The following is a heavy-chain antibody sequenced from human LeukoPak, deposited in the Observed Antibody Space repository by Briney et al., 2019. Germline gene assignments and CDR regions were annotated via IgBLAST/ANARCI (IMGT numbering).Heavy chain of an antibody. D-gene: IGHD2-15*01. J-gene: IGHJ4*02. Sequence: GGSLRLSCAASGFTFSSYAMSWVRQAPGKGLEWVSAISGSGGSTYYADSVKGRFTISRDNSKNTLYLQMNSLRAEDTAVCYCAKNIIVVVAATLDYWGQGTLVTVSS. CDR1: GFTFSSYA. CDR2: ISGSGGST. V-gene: IGHV3-23*01. CDR3: AKNIIVVVAATLDY.